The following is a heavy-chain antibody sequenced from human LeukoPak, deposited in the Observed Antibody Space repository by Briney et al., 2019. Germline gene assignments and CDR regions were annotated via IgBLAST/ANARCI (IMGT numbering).Heavy chain of an antibody. D-gene: IGHD6-6*01. Sequence: SETLSLTCAVYGGSFSGYYWSWIRQPPGKGLEWIGFVFSSGSSNYNPSLKSRITISVDTSKNQFSLKLTSVTAADTAVYYCARSEYSSSKYYYGMDVWGQGTTVTVSS. CDR2: VFSSGSS. CDR3: ARSEYSSSKYYYGMDV. V-gene: IGHV4-59*08. J-gene: IGHJ6*02. CDR1: GGSFSGYY.